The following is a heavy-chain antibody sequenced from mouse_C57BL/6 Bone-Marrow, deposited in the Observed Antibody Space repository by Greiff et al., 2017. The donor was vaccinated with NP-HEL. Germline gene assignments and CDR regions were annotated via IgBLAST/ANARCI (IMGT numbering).Heavy chain of an antibody. Sequence: QVQLQQPGAELVMPGASVKLSCKASGYTFTSYWMHWVKQRPGQGLEWLGEIDPSDSYTNYNQKFKGKSTLTVDKSSSTAYMQLSSLTSEDSAVYYCARGGLGDWYFDVWGTGTTVTVSS. V-gene: IGHV1-69*01. CDR3: ARGGLGDWYFDV. CDR2: IDPSDSYT. CDR1: GYTFTSYW. D-gene: IGHD4-1*01. J-gene: IGHJ1*03.